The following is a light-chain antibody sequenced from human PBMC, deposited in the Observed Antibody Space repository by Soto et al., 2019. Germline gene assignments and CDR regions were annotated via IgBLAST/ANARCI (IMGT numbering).Light chain of an antibody. Sequence: DIQLTQSPSFLSASVGDRVTITCRASQGISSYLAWYQQKPGKAPKLLIYAASTLQSGVPSRFSSSGSGTEFTLTISSLQPEDFATYYCQQLNSYPRVTFGGGTKVESK. CDR1: QGISSY. V-gene: IGKV1-9*01. CDR3: QQLNSYPRVT. J-gene: IGKJ4*01. CDR2: AAS.